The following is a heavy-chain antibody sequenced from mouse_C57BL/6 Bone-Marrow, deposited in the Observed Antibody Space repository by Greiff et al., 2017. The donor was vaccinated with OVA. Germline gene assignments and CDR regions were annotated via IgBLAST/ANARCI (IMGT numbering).Heavy chain of an antibody. J-gene: IGHJ1*03. Sequence: VQLQQSGAELARPGASVKLSCKASGYTFTSYGISWVKQRTGQGLEWIGEIYPRSGNTYYNEKFKGKATLTADKSSSTAYMELRSLTSEDSAVYFCARGYYGPRYFDVWGTGTTVTVSS. CDR3: ARGYYGPRYFDV. D-gene: IGHD1-1*01. CDR1: GYTFTSYG. V-gene: IGHV1-81*01. CDR2: IYPRSGNT.